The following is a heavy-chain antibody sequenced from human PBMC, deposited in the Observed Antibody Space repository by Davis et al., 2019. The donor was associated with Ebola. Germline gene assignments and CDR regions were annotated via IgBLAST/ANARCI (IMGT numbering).Heavy chain of an antibody. J-gene: IGHJ6*02. CDR2: IYPGDSDT. V-gene: IGHV5-51*01. Sequence: KVSCKGSGYSFTSYWIGWVRQMPGKGLEWMGIIYPGDSDTRYSPSFQGQVTISADKSISTAYLQWSSLKASDTAMYYCARLGGPRDIVVVPATKNPYYYYGMDVWGQGTTVTVSS. CDR1: GYSFTSYW. CDR3: ARLGGPRDIVVVPATKNPYYYYGMDV. D-gene: IGHD2-2*01.